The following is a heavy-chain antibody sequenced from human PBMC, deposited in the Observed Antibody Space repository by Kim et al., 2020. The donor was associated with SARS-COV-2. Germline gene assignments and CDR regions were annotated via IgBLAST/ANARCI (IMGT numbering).Heavy chain of an antibody. V-gene: IGHV3-64D*09. J-gene: IGHJ4*02. CDR1: GFTFSSYA. CDR2: ISSNGGST. D-gene: IGHD6-19*01. CDR3: VKAVEQWLAHFDY. Sequence: GGSLRLSCSASGFTFSSYAMHWVRQAPGKGLEYVSAISSNGGSTYYADSVKGRFTISRDNSKNTLYLQMSSLRAEDTAVYYCVKAVEQWLAHFDYWGQGTLVTVSS.